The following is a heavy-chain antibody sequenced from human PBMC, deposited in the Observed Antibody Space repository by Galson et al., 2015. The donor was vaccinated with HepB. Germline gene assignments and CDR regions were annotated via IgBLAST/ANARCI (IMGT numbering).Heavy chain of an antibody. D-gene: IGHD5-18*01. CDR3: AADTDTAMETYYYYGMDV. CDR2: IVVGSGNT. CDR1: GFTFTSSA. Sequence: SVKVSCKASGFTFTSSAMQWVRQARGQRLEWIGWIVVGSGNTNYAQKFQERVTITRDMSTSTAYMELSSLRSEDTAVYYCAADTDTAMETYYYYGMDVWGQGTTVTVSS. J-gene: IGHJ6*02. V-gene: IGHV1-58*02.